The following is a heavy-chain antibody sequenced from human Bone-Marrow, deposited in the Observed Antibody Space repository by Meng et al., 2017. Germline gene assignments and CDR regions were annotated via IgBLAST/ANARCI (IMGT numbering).Heavy chain of an antibody. D-gene: IGHD6-13*01. J-gene: IGHJ4*02. V-gene: IGHV3-11*04. Sequence: GESLKISCAASGFTFSDYYMSWIRQAPGKGLEWVSYISSSGSTIYYADSVKGRFTISRDNAKNSLYLQMNSLRAEDTAVYYCARPMWQLVQAALDYWGQGTLVTVSS. CDR3: ARPMWQLVQAALDY. CDR2: ISSSGSTI. CDR1: GFTFSDYY.